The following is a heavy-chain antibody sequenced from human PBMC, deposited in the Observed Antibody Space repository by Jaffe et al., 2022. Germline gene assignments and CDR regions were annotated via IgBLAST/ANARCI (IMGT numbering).Heavy chain of an antibody. Sequence: QVQLQQWGAGLLKPSETLSLTCAVYGGSFSGYYWSWIRQPPGKGLEWIGEINHSGSTNYNPSLKSRVTISVDTSKNQFSLKLSSVTAADTAVYYCARDIMKRGYSSGWPPSRYYFDYWGQGTLVTVSS. CDR2: INHSGST. CDR3: ARDIMKRGYSSGWPPSRYYFDY. V-gene: IGHV4-34*01. J-gene: IGHJ4*02. D-gene: IGHD6-19*01. CDR1: GGSFSGYY.